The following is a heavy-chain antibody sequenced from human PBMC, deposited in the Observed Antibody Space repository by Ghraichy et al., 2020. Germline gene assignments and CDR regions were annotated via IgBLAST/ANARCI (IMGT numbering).Heavy chain of an antibody. CDR3: ARGLTGTTEVYYYYGMDV. Sequence: SVKVSCKASGYTFTGYYMHWVRQAPGQGLEWMGWINPNSGGTNYAQKFQGWVTMTRDTSISTAYMELSRLRSDDTAVYYCARGLTGTTEVYYYYGMDVWGQGTTVTVSS. D-gene: IGHD1-7*01. V-gene: IGHV1-2*04. CDR2: INPNSGGT. CDR1: GYTFTGYY. J-gene: IGHJ6*02.